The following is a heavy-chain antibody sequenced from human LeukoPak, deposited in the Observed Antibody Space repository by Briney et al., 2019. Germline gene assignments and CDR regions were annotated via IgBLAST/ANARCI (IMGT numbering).Heavy chain of an antibody. Sequence: SPTLSPIYGVSGGSISTTSCWTWVRQPPGKGLEWIGEVHLEGRTNYNPSLESRVTMSVDLSENHMSLKLTSVTAADTAVYYCAREGGYFRPLDYMGQGTLVTVSS. CDR3: AREGGYFRPLDY. CDR2: VHLEGRT. D-gene: IGHD3-22*01. J-gene: IGHJ4*02. CDR1: GGSISTTSC. V-gene: IGHV4-4*02.